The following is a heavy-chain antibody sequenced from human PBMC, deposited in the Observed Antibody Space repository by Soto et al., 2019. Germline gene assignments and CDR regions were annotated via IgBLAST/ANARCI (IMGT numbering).Heavy chain of an antibody. J-gene: IGHJ4*02. Sequence: QVQLVQSGVEVRKPGSAVKVSCKASGGTFNMYAMNWVRQAPGQGLEWMGGIIPIFDAPRYSQQFQGRVTITVDESTSTAYMELSSLRSDDTAIYYCTRSIGSGGVMGGFDYWGQGTLVTVSS. V-gene: IGHV1-69*01. CDR2: IIPIFDAP. CDR1: GGTFNMYA. D-gene: IGHD3-16*01. CDR3: TRSIGSGGVMGGFDY.